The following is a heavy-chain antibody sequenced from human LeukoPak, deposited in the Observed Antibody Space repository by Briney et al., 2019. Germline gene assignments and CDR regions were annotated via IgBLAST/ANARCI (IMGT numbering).Heavy chain of an antibody. CDR3: ARALYSDSSGYYPGLDH. V-gene: IGHV1-18*01. D-gene: IGHD3-22*01. CDR2: ISNYNGDT. CDR1: GYTFDSYV. J-gene: IGHJ4*02. Sequence: ASVKDSCKASGYTFDSYVFSWVRPAPGQGLAWVGWISNYNGDTRYAQKFQGRVTMTTDTSTRTSNMELRNLGSDDTAAYYCARALYSDSSGYYPGLDHWGQGTLVTVSS.